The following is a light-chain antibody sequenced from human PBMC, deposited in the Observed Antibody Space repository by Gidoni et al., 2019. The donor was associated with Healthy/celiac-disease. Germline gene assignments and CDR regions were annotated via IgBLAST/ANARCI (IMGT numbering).Light chain of an antibody. CDR3: QVWDSSSDHYV. CDR1: NIGSKR. Sequence: SYVLPQPPSVSVAPGQTARMTCGGTNIGSKRLPWYQQKPGQAPVLVVYDDSDRPSGIPERFSGSNSGNTATLTISRVEAGDEADYYCQVWDSSSDHYVFGTGTKVTVL. J-gene: IGLJ1*01. CDR2: DDS. V-gene: IGLV3-21*02.